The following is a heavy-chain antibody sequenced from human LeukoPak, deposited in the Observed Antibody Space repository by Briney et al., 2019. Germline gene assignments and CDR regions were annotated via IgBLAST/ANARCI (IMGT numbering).Heavy chain of an antibody. CDR2: INHSGST. CDR1: GGPFSGYY. D-gene: IGHD2-2*01. CDR3: ARGYGVVVPAAMVNYGMDV. V-gene: IGHV4-34*01. J-gene: IGHJ6*04. Sequence: SETLSLTCAVYGGPFSGYYWSWIRQPPGKGLEWIGEINHSGSTNYNPSLKSRVTISVDTSKNQFSLKLSSVTAADTAVYYCARGYGVVVPAAMVNYGMDVWGKGTTVTVSS.